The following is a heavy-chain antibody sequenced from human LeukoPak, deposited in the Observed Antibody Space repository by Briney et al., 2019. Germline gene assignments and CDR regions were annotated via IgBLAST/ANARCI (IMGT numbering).Heavy chain of an antibody. J-gene: IGHJ5*02. D-gene: IGHD6-19*01. Sequence: GGSLRLSCAASGFTFSNDAMHWVRQTPGKGLEWVAVIWYDGSNKYYADSVKGRFTISRDNSKSTLYLQMNSLRAEDTAVYYCAREDSSGWGFDPWGQGTLVTVSS. CDR1: GFTFSNDA. V-gene: IGHV3-33*08. CDR2: IWYDGSNK. CDR3: AREDSSGWGFDP.